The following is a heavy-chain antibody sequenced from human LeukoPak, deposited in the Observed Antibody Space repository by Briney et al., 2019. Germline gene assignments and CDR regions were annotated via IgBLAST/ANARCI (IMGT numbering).Heavy chain of an antibody. D-gene: IGHD4/OR15-4a*01. J-gene: IGHJ6*04. CDR2: ISSSSSYI. Sequence: GGSLRLSCAASGFTFSSYSMNWVRQAPGKGLEWVSSISSSSSYIYYVDSVKGRFTVSRDNAKNSLYLQMSSLRAEDTAVYYCTRGTIMDVWGKGTTVTVSS. CDR1: GFTFSSYS. CDR3: TRGTIMDV. V-gene: IGHV3-21*01.